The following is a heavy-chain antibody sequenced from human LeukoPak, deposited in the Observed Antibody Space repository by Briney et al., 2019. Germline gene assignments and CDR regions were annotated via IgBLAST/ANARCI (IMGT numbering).Heavy chain of an antibody. CDR2: ISSSGSTI. D-gene: IGHD3-22*01. CDR3: ARESGSSGYYYFDY. V-gene: IGHV3-48*03. J-gene: IGHJ4*02. CDR1: GFTFSSYE. Sequence: GGSLRLSSAASGFTFSSYEMNWVREAPEKGLECVSYISSSGSTIYYADSVKGRFTISRDNAKNSLYLQMNSLRAEDTAVYYCARESGSSGYYYFDYWGQGTLVTVSS.